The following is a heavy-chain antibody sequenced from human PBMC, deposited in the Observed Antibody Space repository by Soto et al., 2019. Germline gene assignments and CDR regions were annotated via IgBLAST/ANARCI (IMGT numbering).Heavy chain of an antibody. Sequence: SVKVSCKVSGSRFSNYVISWVRQAPGHGLEWLGRIIPIFNTTKYAQSFQGRVTITADKSTSTASLELSSLRSDDTAVYYCAREGRGKKAGYNGLVSLGYWGQGTLVTVSS. CDR2: IIPIFNTT. D-gene: IGHD2-2*02. V-gene: IGHV1-69*06. J-gene: IGHJ4*02. CDR1: GSRFSNYV. CDR3: AREGRGKKAGYNGLVSLGY.